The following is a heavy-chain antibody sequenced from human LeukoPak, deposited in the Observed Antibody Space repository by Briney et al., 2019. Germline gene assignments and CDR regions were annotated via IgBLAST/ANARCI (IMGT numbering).Heavy chain of an antibody. D-gene: IGHD3-10*01. CDR3: ARDLRGSDAYYFDY. Sequence: GRSLRLSCAASGFTFSSHAMHWVRQAPGKGLEWVAVLSYDGSKKYYADSVKGRFTISRDNSKNTLYLQVNSLRAEDTAVYYCARDLRGSDAYYFDYWGQGTLVTVSS. J-gene: IGHJ4*02. V-gene: IGHV3-30-3*01. CDR1: GFTFSSHA. CDR2: LSYDGSKK.